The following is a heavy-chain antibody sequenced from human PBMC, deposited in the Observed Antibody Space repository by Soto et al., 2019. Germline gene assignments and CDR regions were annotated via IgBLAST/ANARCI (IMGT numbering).Heavy chain of an antibody. J-gene: IGHJ1*01. Sequence: SETLSLTCAVYGGSFSGYYWSWIRQPPGKGLEWIGEINHSGSTNYNPSLKSRVTISVDTSKNQFSLKLSSVTAADTAVYYCATRGTSSSSTLKYFRHWGQGTLVTVSS. D-gene: IGHD6-6*01. CDR2: INHSGST. CDR3: ATRGTSSSSTLKYFRH. CDR1: GGSFSGYY. V-gene: IGHV4-34*01.